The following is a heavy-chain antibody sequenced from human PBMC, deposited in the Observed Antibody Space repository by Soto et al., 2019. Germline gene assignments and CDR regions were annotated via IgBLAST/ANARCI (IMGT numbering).Heavy chain of an antibody. CDR3: VRQGIGNLHGLVDV. CDR1: SGPSRGLN. V-gene: IGHV4-59*08. CDR2: VYYTGGT. D-gene: IGHD3-10*01. Sequence: TSETLSLPCTFSSGPSRGLNWGWIRQSPGRGLEWIGYVYYTGGTSYNPSLNSRVTVSADTSTNHISLTLTSVTAADTAIYYCVRQGIGNLHGLVDVWGQGTAVTVSS. J-gene: IGHJ6*02.